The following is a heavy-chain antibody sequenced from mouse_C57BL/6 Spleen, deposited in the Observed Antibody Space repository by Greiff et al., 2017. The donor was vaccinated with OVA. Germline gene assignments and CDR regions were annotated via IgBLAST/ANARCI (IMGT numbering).Heavy chain of an antibody. D-gene: IGHD2-4*01. V-gene: IGHV1-26*01. CDR3: ARSHYDYDAWFAY. CDR1: GYTFTDYY. Sequence: VQLQQSGPELVKPGASVKISCKASGYTFTDYYMNWVKQSHGKSLEWIGDINPNNGGTSYNQKFKGKATLTVDKSSSTAYMELRSLTSEDSAVYYCARSHYDYDAWFAYWGQGTLVTVSA. CDR2: INPNNGGT. J-gene: IGHJ3*01.